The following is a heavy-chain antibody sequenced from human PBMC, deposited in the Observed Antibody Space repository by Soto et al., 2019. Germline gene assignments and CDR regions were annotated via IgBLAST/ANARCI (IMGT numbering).Heavy chain of an antibody. V-gene: IGHV4-34*01. CDR1: GGSFSGYY. CDR3: ARGGLSIAVAGTDKNFDY. CDR2: INHSGST. Sequence: QVQLQQWGAGLLKPSETLSLTCAVYGGSFSGYYWSWIRQPPGKGLEWIGEINHSGSTNYNPSLKSRVTISVDTSKNHFSLKLSSVTAADTAVYYCARGGLSIAVAGTDKNFDYWGQGTLVTVSS. J-gene: IGHJ4*02. D-gene: IGHD6-19*01.